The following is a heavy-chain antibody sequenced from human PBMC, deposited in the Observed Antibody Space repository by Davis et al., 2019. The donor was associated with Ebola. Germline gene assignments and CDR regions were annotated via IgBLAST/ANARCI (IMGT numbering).Heavy chain of an antibody. Sequence: ASVKVSCKASGYTFTSYYMHWVRQAPGQGLEWMGIINPSGGSTSYAQKFQGRVTMTRDTSISTAYMELSRLRSDDTAVYYCARVDDFWSGYYTGPSPDDAFDIWGQGTMVTVSS. V-gene: IGHV1-46*01. CDR3: ARVDDFWSGYYTGPSPDDAFDI. CDR1: GYTFTSYY. J-gene: IGHJ3*02. D-gene: IGHD3-3*01. CDR2: INPSGGST.